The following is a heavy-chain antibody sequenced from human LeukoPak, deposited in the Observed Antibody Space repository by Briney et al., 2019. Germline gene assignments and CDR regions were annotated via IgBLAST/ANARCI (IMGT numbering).Heavy chain of an antibody. J-gene: IGHJ4*02. CDR3: ARDLEGTSSGDY. Sequence: ASVKVSCKASGYTFTAYSMHRVRQAPGQGLEYMGWINPNSGGTQYAQNFQGSVTMTRDTSVSTAYMELTSLRSDDTAVYYCARDLEGTSSGDYWGKGTLVTVSS. V-gene: IGHV1-2*02. D-gene: IGHD2-2*01. CDR1: GYTFTAYS. CDR2: INPNSGGT.